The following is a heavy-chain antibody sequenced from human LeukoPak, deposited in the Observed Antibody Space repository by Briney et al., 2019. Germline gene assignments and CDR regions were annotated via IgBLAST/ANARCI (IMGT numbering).Heavy chain of an antibody. CDR3: ARAQQWLVPFDY. J-gene: IGHJ4*02. CDR2: ISSSRTT. D-gene: IGHD6-19*01. V-gene: IGHV3-48*01. Sequence: PGGSLRLSCAASGFTFSSYGMNWVRQAPGEGLEWVSYISSSRTTSYADSVKGRFTISRDNSKNTLYLQMNSLRAEDTAVYYCARAQQWLVPFDYWGQGTLVTVSS. CDR1: GFTFSSYG.